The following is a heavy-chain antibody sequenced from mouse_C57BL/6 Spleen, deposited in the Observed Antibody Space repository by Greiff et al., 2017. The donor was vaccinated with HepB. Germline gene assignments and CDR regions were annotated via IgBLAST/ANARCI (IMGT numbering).Heavy chain of an antibody. CDR1: GYTFTSYW. CDR2: IDPNSGGT. J-gene: IGHJ3*01. V-gene: IGHV1-72*01. D-gene: IGHD2-4*01. CDR3: ARHDYDEGFAY. Sequence: QVQLKQPGAELVKPGASVKLSCKASGYTFTSYWMHWVKQRPGRGLEWIGRIDPNSGGTKYNEKFKSKATLTVDKPSSTAYMQLSSLTSEDSAVYYCARHDYDEGFAYWGQGTLVTVSA.